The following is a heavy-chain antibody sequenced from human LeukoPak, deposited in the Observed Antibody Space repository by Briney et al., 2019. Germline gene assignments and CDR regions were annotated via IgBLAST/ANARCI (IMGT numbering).Heavy chain of an antibody. CDR3: AKESPRRGSIDY. J-gene: IGHJ4*02. V-gene: IGHV3-48*04. CDR2: ISSSSSTI. CDR1: GFTFTNAW. D-gene: IGHD3-10*01. Sequence: GGSLRLSCEASGFTFTNAWMNWVRQAPGKGLEWVSYISSSSSTIYYADSVKGRFTISRDNSKNSLYLQMNSLRAEDTALYYCAKESPRRGSIDYWGQGTLVTVSS.